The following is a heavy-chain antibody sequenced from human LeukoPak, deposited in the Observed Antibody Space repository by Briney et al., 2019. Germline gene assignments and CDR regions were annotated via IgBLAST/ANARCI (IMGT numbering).Heavy chain of an antibody. CDR3: ARHRRGWFRKNSWFDP. CDR1: GGSISSSSYY. Sequence: PSETLSLTCTVSGGSISSSSYYWGWIRQPPGKGLEWIGSIYYSGSTYYNPSLKSRVTISVDTSKNQFSLKLSSVTAADTAVYYCARHRRGWFRKNSWFDPWGQGTLVTVSS. CDR2: IYYSGST. J-gene: IGHJ5*02. V-gene: IGHV4-39*01. D-gene: IGHD3-10*01.